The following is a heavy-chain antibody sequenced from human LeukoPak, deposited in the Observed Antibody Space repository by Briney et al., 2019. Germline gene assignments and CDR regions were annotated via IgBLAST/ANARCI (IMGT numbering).Heavy chain of an antibody. J-gene: IGHJ4*02. CDR3: ARDSGSGSNDY. V-gene: IGHV1-3*01. CDR2: ISAGNGNT. CDR1: GYTFTSYA. Sequence: ASVKVSCKASGYTFTSYAIHWVRQAPGQRFEWMGWISAGNGNTKYSQNFQGRVTFISNTSATTAFMELSSLRSEDAAVYYCARDSGSGSNDYWGQGTLVTVSS. D-gene: IGHD1-26*01.